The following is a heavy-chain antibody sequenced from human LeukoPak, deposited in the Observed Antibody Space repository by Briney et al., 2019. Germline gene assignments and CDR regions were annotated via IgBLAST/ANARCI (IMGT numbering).Heavy chain of an antibody. V-gene: IGHV4-61*02. CDR3: ARRAPYSSSWSGYYFDY. CDR2: IYTSGST. CDR1: GGSISSNSYY. D-gene: IGHD6-13*01. Sequence: SETLSLTCTVSGGSISSNSYYWSWLRQPAGKGLEWIGRIYTSGSTNYNPSLESRVTMSVDTSKNQFSLKLSSVTAADTAVYYCARRAPYSSSWSGYYFDYWGQGTLVTVSS. J-gene: IGHJ4*02.